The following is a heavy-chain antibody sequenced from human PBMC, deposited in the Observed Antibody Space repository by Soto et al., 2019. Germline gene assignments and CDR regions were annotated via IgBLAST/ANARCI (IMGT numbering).Heavy chain of an antibody. CDR2: IDPSDSYI. V-gene: IGHV5-10-1*01. D-gene: IGHD3-16*01. Sequence: GESLKISCKGSGYSFTKYWISWVRQMPGKGLEWRGRIDPSDSYINYSPSFQGHGTISADKSINTAYLQWSSLRASDTAIYYCARHYICRGGDCYYYGMDVWGQGTTVTVSS. J-gene: IGHJ6*02. CDR3: ARHYICRGGDCYYYGMDV. CDR1: GYSFTKYW.